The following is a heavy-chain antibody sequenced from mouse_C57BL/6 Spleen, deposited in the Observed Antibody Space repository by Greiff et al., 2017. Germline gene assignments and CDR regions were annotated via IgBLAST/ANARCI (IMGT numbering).Heavy chain of an antibody. Sequence: DVQLVESEGGLVQPGSSMKLSCTASGYTFTDYYMAWVRQVPEKGLEWVANINYAGSSTYYLDALKGRFIISRDNAKNILYLQMSSRKSEDTAADYCAREGRLSENDMDYWGKGTTVTVSS. CDR3: AREGRLSENDMDY. CDR1: GYTFTDYY. V-gene: IGHV5-16*01. CDR2: INYAGSST. J-gene: IGHJ4*01. D-gene: IGHD3-2*02.